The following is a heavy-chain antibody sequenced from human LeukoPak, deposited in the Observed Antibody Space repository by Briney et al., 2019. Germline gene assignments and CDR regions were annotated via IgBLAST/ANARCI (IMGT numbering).Heavy chain of an antibody. J-gene: IGHJ1*01. CDR1: GGSISSYY. V-gene: IGHV4-59*01. Sequence: SETLSLTCTVSGGSISSYYWSWIRQPPGKGLEWIGYISYSGSTDYNPSLKSRVTISVDTSKNQFSLKLSSVTAADTAVYYCAEGRWLQLSRTWGQGTPITVSS. CDR2: ISYSGST. CDR3: AEGRWLQLSRT. D-gene: IGHD5-24*01.